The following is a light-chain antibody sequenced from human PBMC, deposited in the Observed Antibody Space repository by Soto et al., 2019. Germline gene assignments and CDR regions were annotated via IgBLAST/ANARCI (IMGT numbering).Light chain of an antibody. V-gene: IGLV2-14*01. Sequence: QLVLTQPASVSGSPGQSITISCTGTSSDVGGYNYVSWYQQHPGKAPKLMIYDVSNRPSGVSNRFSGSKSGNTASLTISGLQAEDEADYCCSSYTSSSTLVVFGGGTKVTVL. CDR2: DVS. J-gene: IGLJ2*01. CDR3: SSYTSSSTLVV. CDR1: SSDVGGYNY.